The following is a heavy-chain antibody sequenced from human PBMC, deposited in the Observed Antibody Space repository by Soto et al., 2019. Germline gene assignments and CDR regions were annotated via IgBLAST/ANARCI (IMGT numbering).Heavy chain of an antibody. CDR2: IYRTGST. CDR3: ASRDPGTSVDY. J-gene: IGHJ4*02. V-gene: IGHV4-4*03. D-gene: IGHD1-7*01. CDR1: GGSFTSNNW. Sequence: PETLSLTCAVSGGSFTSNNWWTRVRQPPGQGLEWIGEIYRTGSTNYNPSLKSRVTISLDKSENQFSLKVTSLTAADTAVYYCASRDPGTSVDYWGQGTLVTVSS.